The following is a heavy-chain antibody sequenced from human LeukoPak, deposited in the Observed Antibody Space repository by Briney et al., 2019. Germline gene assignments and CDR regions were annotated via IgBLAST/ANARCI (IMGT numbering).Heavy chain of an antibody. J-gene: IGHJ3*02. CDR3: ARVFRQWLVRNAFDI. D-gene: IGHD6-19*01. V-gene: IGHV1-2*02. Sequence: ASVKVSCKASGYTFTGYYMHWVRQAPGQGLEWMGWINPNSGGTNYAQKFQGRVTMTRDTSISTAYMELSRLRSDDTAVHYCARVFRQWLVRNAFDIWGQGTMVTVSS. CDR2: INPNSGGT. CDR1: GYTFTGYY.